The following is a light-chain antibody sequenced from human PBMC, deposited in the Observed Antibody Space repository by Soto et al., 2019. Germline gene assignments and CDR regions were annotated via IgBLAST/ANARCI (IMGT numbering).Light chain of an antibody. V-gene: IGLV2-14*01. CDR3: TSYTSSTLFV. Sequence: QSALTQPASVSGSPGQSITVSCTGTSSDVGTYNYVSWYQQHPGKAPKLMIYEVSTRPSGVSHRFSGSKSGNTASLTISGLQAEDEADYYFTSYTSSTLFVFGTGTKLTVL. J-gene: IGLJ1*01. CDR2: EVS. CDR1: SSDVGTYNY.